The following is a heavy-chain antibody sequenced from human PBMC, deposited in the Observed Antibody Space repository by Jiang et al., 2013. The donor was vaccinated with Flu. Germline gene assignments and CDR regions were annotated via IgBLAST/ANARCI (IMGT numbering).Heavy chain of an antibody. CDR1: GYTFTSYA. CDR2: INAGNGNT. V-gene: IGHV1-3*01. CDR3: ARDDDFWSGYPSYFDY. J-gene: IGHJ4*02. Sequence: SGAEVKKPGASVKVSCKASGYTFTSYAMHWVRQAPGQRLEWMGWINAGNGNTKYSQKFQGRVTITRDTSASTAYMELSSLRSEDTAVYYCARDDDFWSGYPSYFDYWGQGTLVTVSS. D-gene: IGHD3-3*01.